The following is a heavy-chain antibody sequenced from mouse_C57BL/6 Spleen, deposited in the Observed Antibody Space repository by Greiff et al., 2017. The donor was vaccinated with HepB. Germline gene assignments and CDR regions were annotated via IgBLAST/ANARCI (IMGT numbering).Heavy chain of an antibody. J-gene: IGHJ4*01. CDR3: ARCRWLRGAMDY. CDR2: IYPGSGST. V-gene: IGHV1-55*01. Sequence: QVHVKQPGAELVKPGASVKMSCKASGYTFTSYWITWVKQRPGQGLEWIGDIYPGSGSTNYNEKFKSKATLTVDTSSSTAYMQLSSLTSEDAAVYYCARCRWLRGAMDYWGQGTSVTVSS. CDR1: GYTFTSYW. D-gene: IGHD2-2*01.